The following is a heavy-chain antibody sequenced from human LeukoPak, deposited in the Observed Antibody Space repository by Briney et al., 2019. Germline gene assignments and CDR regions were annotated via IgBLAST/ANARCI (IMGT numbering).Heavy chain of an antibody. J-gene: IGHJ4*02. CDR2: ISAYNGNT. D-gene: IGHD1-26*01. Sequence: GASVKVSCKASGYTFTSYGISWVRQAPGQGLEWMGWISAYNGNTNYAQKFQGRVTMTEDTSTDTAYMELSSLRSEDTAVYYCAITPGLGATNSDYWGQGTLVTVSS. V-gene: IGHV1-18*01. CDR1: GYTFTSYG. CDR3: AITPGLGATNSDY.